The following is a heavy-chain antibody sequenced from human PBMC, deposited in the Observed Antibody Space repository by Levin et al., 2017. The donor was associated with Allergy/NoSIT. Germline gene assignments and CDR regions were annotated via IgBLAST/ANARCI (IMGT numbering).Heavy chain of an antibody. D-gene: IGHD3-10*01. Sequence: SETLSLTCAVYGGSFSGYYWSWIRQPPGKGLEWIGEINHSGSTNYNPSLKSRVTISVDTSKNQFSLKLSSVTAADTAVYYCARVGVRGCDYWGQGTLVTVSS. CDR3: ARVGVRGCDY. CDR2: INHSGST. V-gene: IGHV4-34*01. J-gene: IGHJ4*02. CDR1: GGSFSGYY.